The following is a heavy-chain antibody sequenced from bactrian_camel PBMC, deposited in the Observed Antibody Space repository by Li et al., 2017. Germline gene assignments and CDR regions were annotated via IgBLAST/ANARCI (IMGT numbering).Heavy chain of an antibody. CDR2: INNGGAMT. CDR1: GFTFSTYT. Sequence: VQLVESGGGLAQPGGSLRLSCAASGFTFSTYTMNWVRQAPGKGLEWVSSINNGGAMTGYADSVKGRFTISRDNAKNTLYLQLNSLKTEDTAVYYCVAGLRVGYGGYWGQGTQVTVS. V-gene: IGHV3S42*01. J-gene: IGHJ6*01. D-gene: IGHD5*01. CDR3: VAGLRVGYGGY.